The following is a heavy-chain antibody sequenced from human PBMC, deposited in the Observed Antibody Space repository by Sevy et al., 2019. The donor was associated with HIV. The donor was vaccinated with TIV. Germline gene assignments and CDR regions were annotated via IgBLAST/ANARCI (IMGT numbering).Heavy chain of an antibody. V-gene: IGHV3-23*01. Sequence: GSLRLSCAASGFTFSNYAMNWVRQAPGKGLEWVSGISGSGGSGDKTNYADSVKGRFTISRDDSKNSLYLQLNSLRAEDTAIYHCARKYDSSGYFDYWGQGTLVTVSS. CDR2: ISGSGGSGDKT. D-gene: IGHD3-22*01. J-gene: IGHJ4*02. CDR3: ARKYDSSGYFDY. CDR1: GFTFSNYA.